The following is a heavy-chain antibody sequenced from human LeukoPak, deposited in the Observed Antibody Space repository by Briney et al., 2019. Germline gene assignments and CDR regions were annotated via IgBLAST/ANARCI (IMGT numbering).Heavy chain of an antibody. CDR2: IYSGGST. Sequence: PGGSLRLSCAASGFTVSSNYMSWVRQAPGKGLEWVSVIYSGGSTYYADSVKGRFTISRDNSKNTLYLQMNSLRAEDTAVYYCARVLSYADYERTNGMDVWGQGTTVTVSS. CDR3: ARVLSYADYERTNGMDV. D-gene: IGHD4-17*01. V-gene: IGHV3-66*01. CDR1: GFTVSSNY. J-gene: IGHJ6*02.